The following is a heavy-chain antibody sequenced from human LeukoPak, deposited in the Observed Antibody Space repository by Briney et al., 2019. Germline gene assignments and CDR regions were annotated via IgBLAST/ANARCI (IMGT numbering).Heavy chain of an antibody. D-gene: IGHD3-10*01. CDR1: GFTFSSYG. CDR3: AKEGYYGSGSYPDH. Sequence: GGSLRLSCAASGFTFSSYGMHWVHQAPGKGLEWVAVVSHDGSNEYFVDSVKGRFTISRDNSKNTLYLQMNSLRAEDTAVYYCAKEGYYGSGSYPDHWGQGTLVTVSS. J-gene: IGHJ4*02. V-gene: IGHV3-30*18. CDR2: VSHDGSNE.